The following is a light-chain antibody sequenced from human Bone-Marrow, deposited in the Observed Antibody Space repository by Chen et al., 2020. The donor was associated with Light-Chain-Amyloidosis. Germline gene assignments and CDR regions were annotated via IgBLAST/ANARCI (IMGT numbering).Light chain of an antibody. V-gene: IGLV6-57*01. CDR2: EDD. CDR3: QSYHGRRQGL. CDR1: SGSIATNY. Sequence: NFMLTQPHSVSESPGKTVIISCTRSSGSIATNYEQWYQQRPGSSPTTVISEDDPRPSGVPDRFSGSIDRSSNSASLTISGQKVEDEDDYYCQSYHGRRQGLFGGGTKLTVL. J-gene: IGLJ3*02.